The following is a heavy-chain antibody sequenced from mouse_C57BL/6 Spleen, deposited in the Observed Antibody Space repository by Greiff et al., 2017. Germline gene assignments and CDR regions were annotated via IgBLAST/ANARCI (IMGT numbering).Heavy chain of an antibody. Sequence: EVQRVESVAELVRPGASVKLSCTASGFNIKNTYMHWVKQRPEQGLEWIGRIDPANGNTKYAPKFQGKATITADTSSNTAYLQLSSLTSEDTAIYYCARSPYYGSSYVSWYFDVWGTGTTVTVSS. V-gene: IGHV14-3*01. J-gene: IGHJ1*03. CDR3: ARSPYYGSSYVSWYFDV. CDR2: IDPANGNT. CDR1: GFNIKNTY. D-gene: IGHD1-1*01.